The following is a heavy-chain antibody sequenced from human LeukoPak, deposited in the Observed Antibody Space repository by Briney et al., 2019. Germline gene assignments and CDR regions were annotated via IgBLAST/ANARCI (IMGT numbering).Heavy chain of an antibody. CDR3: ARAPRGYSYAALFDY. J-gene: IGHJ4*02. D-gene: IGHD5-18*01. CDR1: GGTFSSYA. V-gene: IGHV1-69*13. CDR2: IIPIFGTA. Sequence: SVKVSSKASGGTFSSYAISWVRQAPGQGLEWMGGIIPIFGTANYAQKFQGRVTITADESTSTAYMELSSLRSEDTAVYYCARAPRGYSYAALFDYWGQGTLVTGSS.